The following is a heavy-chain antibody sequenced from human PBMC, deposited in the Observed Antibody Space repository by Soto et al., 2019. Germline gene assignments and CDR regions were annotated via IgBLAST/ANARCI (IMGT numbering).Heavy chain of an antibody. CDR1: GFTFSSYS. CDR3: ARDSDNYYDSSGYYPRYYYYGMDV. Sequence: SLRLSCAASGFTFSSYSMNWVRQAPGKGLEWVSSISSSSSYIYYADSVKGRFTISRDNAKNSLYLQMNSLRAEDTAVYYCARDSDNYYDSSGYYPRYYYYGMDVWGQGTTVTVSS. J-gene: IGHJ6*02. D-gene: IGHD3-22*01. CDR2: ISSSSSYI. V-gene: IGHV3-21*01.